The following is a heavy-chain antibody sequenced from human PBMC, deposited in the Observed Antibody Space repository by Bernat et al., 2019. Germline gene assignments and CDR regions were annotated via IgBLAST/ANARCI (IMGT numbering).Heavy chain of an antibody. V-gene: IGHV1-3*01. CDR3: ATGTGGYCSGGSCYSVALGYYGMDV. CDR2: INAGNGNT. CDR1: FTSYA. J-gene: IGHJ6*02. D-gene: IGHD2-15*01. Sequence: FTSYAMHWVRQAPGQRLEWMGWINAGNGNTKYSQKFQGRVTITRDTSASTAYMELSSLRSEDTAVYYCATGTGGYCSGGSCYSVALGYYGMDVCG.